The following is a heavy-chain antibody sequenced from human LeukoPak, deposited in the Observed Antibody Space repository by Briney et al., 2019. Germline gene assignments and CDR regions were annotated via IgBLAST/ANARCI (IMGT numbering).Heavy chain of an antibody. CDR2: INPNSGGT. D-gene: IGHD6-19*01. Sequence: ASVKVSCKASGYTFTDYYMHWVRQAPGQGLEWMGWINPNSGGTNYAQKFQGRVTMTRDTSISTAYMELSRLRSDDTAVYYCARDSYSSGWYSGAFDIWGQGTMVTVSS. CDR1: GYTFTDYY. J-gene: IGHJ3*02. CDR3: ARDSYSSGWYSGAFDI. V-gene: IGHV1-2*02.